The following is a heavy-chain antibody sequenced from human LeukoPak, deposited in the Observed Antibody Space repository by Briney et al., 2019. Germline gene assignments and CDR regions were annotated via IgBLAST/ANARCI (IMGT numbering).Heavy chain of an antibody. CDR1: GVSFSGYY. D-gene: IGHD3-10*01. V-gene: IGHV4-34*01. CDR2: INHSGST. J-gene: IGHJ5*02. CDR3: ARVRSFRAIWFGELFFSDWFDH. Sequence: PSETLSLTCAVYGVSFSGYYWSWLRQPPGKGLEWIGEINHSGSTNYNPSLKSRVTISVDTSKNQFSLKLSSVTAADTAVYYCARVRSFRAIWFGELFFSDWFDHWGQGTLVTVSS.